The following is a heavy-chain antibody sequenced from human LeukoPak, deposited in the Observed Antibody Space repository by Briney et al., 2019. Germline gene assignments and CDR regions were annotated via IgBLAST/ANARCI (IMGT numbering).Heavy chain of an antibody. CDR3: ARDSPTWGQLSY. CDR2: IYYSGST. Sequence: PSETLPLTCTVSGGSISSGDYYWSWIRQPPGKGLEWIGYIYYSGSTYYNPSLKSRVTISVDTSKNQFSLKLSSVTAADTAVYYCARDSPTWGQLSYWGQGTLVTVSS. J-gene: IGHJ4*02. V-gene: IGHV4-30-4*01. CDR1: GGSISSGDYY. D-gene: IGHD2-2*01.